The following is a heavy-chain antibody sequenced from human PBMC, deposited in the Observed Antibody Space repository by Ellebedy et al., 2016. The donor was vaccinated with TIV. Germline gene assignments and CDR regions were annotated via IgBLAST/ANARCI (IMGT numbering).Heavy chain of an antibody. D-gene: IGHD6-19*01. V-gene: IGHV3-11*01. Sequence: GESLKISCAASGFTFSDYYMSWIRQAPGKGLEWVSYISTGGSTIYYADFVKGRFTISRDNAKNSLYLQMNSLRAEDTAVYYCARFGGSGWSLDYWGQGTLVTVSS. CDR2: ISTGGSTI. J-gene: IGHJ4*02. CDR3: ARFGGSGWSLDY. CDR1: GFTFSDYY.